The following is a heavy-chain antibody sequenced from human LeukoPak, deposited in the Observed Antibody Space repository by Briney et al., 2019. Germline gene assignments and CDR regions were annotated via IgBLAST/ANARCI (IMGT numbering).Heavy chain of an antibody. D-gene: IGHD6-6*01. V-gene: IGHV3-53*01. Sequence: GGSLRLSCAASGFTVSSNYMSWVRQAPGKGLEWVSVIYSGGSTYYADSVKGRFTISRDNSKNTLYLQMNSLGAEDTAVYYCARYSTSSGWFDPWGQGSLVTVSS. CDR3: ARYSTSSGWFDP. CDR1: GFTVSSNY. CDR2: IYSGGST. J-gene: IGHJ5*02.